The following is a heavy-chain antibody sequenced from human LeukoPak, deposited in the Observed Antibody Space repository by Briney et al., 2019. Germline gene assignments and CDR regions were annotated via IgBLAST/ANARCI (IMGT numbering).Heavy chain of an antibody. CDR1: GFTFRSYA. D-gene: IGHD2-15*01. V-gene: IGHV3-23*01. CDR3: ARDHTPACFDY. J-gene: IGHJ4*02. CDR2: ISGSGGST. Sequence: PGGSLRLSXAASGFTFRSYAMSWVRQAPGKGLEWVSAISGSGGSTYYADSVKGRFTISRDNSKNTLYLQMNSLRAEDTAVYYCARDHTPACFDYWGQGTLVTVSS.